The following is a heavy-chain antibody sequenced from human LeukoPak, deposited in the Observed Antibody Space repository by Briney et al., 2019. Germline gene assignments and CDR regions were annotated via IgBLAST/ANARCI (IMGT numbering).Heavy chain of an antibody. CDR3: ARAIRTYGDFHTFEY. D-gene: IGHD4-17*01. V-gene: IGHV3-30*03. Sequence: PGGSLRLSCAASGFIFSSYSMNWVRQAPGKGLEWVAAISYDESNTYYAASVKGRFTISRDNSKNTLYLQMNSLRPEDTAMYYCARAIRTYGDFHTFEYWGQGTLVTVSS. CDR1: GFIFSSYS. J-gene: IGHJ4*02. CDR2: ISYDESNT.